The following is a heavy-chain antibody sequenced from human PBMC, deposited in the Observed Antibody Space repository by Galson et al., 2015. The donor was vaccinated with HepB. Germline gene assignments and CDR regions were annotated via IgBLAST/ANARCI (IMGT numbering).Heavy chain of an antibody. CDR2: ISGSGGST. CDR1: GFTFSSYA. D-gene: IGHD3-22*01. CDR3: AKDHQNYYDSSGYPYDAFDI. J-gene: IGHJ3*02. Sequence: SLRLSCAASGFTFSSYAMSWVRQAPGKGLEWVSAISGSGGSTYYADSVKGRFTISRDNSKNTLYLQMNSLRAEDTAVYYCAKDHQNYYDSSGYPYDAFDIWGQGTMVTVSS. V-gene: IGHV3-23*01.